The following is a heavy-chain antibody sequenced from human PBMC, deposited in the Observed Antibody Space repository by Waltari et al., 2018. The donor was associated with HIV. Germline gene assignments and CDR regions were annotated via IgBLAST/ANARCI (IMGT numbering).Heavy chain of an antibody. V-gene: IGHV3-33*01. D-gene: IGHD6-13*01. CDR2: IWYDGSNK. Sequence: QVQVVQSGGGVVQPGRSLRLSCAGAGFTSSRYGMHWVRTAPGKGLGWVAIIWYDGSNKYYADSVKGRFAISRDNSKNTVYLQMNSLRAEDTAVYYCARDRSSSWYGKDYYYFGMDVWGQGTTVTVSS. CDR1: GFTSSRYG. J-gene: IGHJ6*02. CDR3: ARDRSSSWYGKDYYYFGMDV.